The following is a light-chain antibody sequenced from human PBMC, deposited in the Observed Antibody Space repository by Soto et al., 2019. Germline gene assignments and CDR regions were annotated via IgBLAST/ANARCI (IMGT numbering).Light chain of an antibody. CDR2: ENN. CDR1: SSNIGNNY. V-gene: IGLV1-51*02. CDR3: GTWDSSLTTGPYV. J-gene: IGLJ1*01. Sequence: QSVLTHPPSVSSAPGQKVAISCSGSSSNIGNNYVAWYQQLPGTAPKLLIYENNKRPSGIPDRFSGSKSGTSATLGITGLQTGDEADYYCGTWDSSLTTGPYVFGTGTRSPS.